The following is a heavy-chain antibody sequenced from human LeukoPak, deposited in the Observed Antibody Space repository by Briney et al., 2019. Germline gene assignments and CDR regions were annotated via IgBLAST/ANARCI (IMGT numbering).Heavy chain of an antibody. Sequence: GGSLRLSCAASGFTFSSYSMNWVRQAPGKGLQWVSSISSSGAKTYYADSVKGRVTISRDNAKNSYYLEMNSLVAEDTAVCYCARDPIAVVGGGSFDYWGQGILVTVSS. D-gene: IGHD6-19*01. CDR1: GFTFSSYS. J-gene: IGHJ4*02. V-gene: IGHV3-21*01. CDR2: ISSSGAKT. CDR3: ARDPIAVVGGGSFDY.